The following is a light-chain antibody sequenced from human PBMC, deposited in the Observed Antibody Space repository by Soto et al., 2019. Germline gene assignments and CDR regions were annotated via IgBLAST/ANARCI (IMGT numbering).Light chain of an antibody. CDR2: DAT. CDR3: QQYGSSPWT. J-gene: IGKJ1*01. CDR1: QSVRSSY. V-gene: IGKV3-20*01. Sequence: EIVLTQSPGTLSLSPGERATLSCRASQSVRSSYLAWYQQNPGQPPRLLLYDATNRATGIPDRFSGSGSGTDFTLTISRLEPEDFAVYYCQQYGSSPWTFGQGTKVEIK.